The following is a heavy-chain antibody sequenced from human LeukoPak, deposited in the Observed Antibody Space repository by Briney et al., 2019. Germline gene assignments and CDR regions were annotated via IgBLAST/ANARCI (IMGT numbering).Heavy chain of an antibody. Sequence: GGSLRLSCAASGFTFSSYWMHRVRQAPGKGLVWVSRINTDGSSTTYADSVKGRFTISRDNSKNTLYLQVNSLRAEDTAAYYCAKSEGSSSARRFDYWGQGTLVTVSS. J-gene: IGHJ4*02. CDR3: AKSEGSSSARRFDY. CDR1: GFTFSSYW. D-gene: IGHD6-19*01. CDR2: INTDGSST. V-gene: IGHV3-74*01.